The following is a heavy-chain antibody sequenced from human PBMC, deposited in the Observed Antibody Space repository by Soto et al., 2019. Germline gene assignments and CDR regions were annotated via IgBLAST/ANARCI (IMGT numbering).Heavy chain of an antibody. CDR3: ARIPVDTSMIYWLDP. CDR2: IYYSGNT. Sequence: QVQLQESGPGLVKPSETLSLTCTVSGGSVSSGDYYWSWIRQPPGKGLEWIGYIYYSGNTNYNPSLKSRVIXSXXXSXXLXSLKLTSVTAADTAVYYCARIPVDTSMIYWLDPWGQGTLVTVSS. D-gene: IGHD5-18*01. J-gene: IGHJ5*02. CDR1: GGSVSSGDYY. V-gene: IGHV4-61*08.